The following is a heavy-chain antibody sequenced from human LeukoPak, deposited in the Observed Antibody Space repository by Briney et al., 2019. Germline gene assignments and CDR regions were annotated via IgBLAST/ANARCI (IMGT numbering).Heavy chain of an antibody. Sequence: SETLSLTCTVSGGSISSYYRSWIRQPPGKGLEWIGYIYYSGSTNYNPSLKSRVTISVDTSKNQFSLKLSSVTAADTAVYYCARDLGAYYYDSSGYFDYWGQGTLVTVSS. J-gene: IGHJ4*02. CDR3: ARDLGAYYYDSSGYFDY. CDR1: GGSISSYY. V-gene: IGHV4-59*01. CDR2: IYYSGST. D-gene: IGHD3-22*01.